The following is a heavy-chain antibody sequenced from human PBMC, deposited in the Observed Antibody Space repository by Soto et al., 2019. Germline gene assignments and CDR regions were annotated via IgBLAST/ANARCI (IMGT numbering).Heavy chain of an antibody. J-gene: IGHJ4*02. CDR2: TQYTGRT. V-gene: IGHV4-31*03. Sequence: QVQLQESGPGLVKPSQTLSLTCTVSGGSISSNYYCNWIRQHPGKGLEGIGDTQYTGRTFYNPALKIRATISMDTSTHQLSLELNSVTAADTAVSYCATGDLTAEELFFAYWGQGTLVTVSS. D-gene: IGHD3-10*01. CDR1: GGSISSNYY. CDR3: ATGDLTAEELFFAY.